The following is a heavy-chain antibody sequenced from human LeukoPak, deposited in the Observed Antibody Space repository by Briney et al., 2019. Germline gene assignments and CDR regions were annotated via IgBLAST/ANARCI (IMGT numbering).Heavy chain of an antibody. Sequence: GRSLRLSCAASGFTFSNYGLHWVRQALGKGLEWVAVIWPDGSNKYYAGSVKGRFTISRDDSKNTLYLQMNSLRAEDSAVYYCARASGSFDYWGQGTLVTVSS. J-gene: IGHJ4*02. V-gene: IGHV3-33*01. CDR1: GFTFSNYG. CDR2: IWPDGSNK. D-gene: IGHD1-26*01. CDR3: ARASGSFDY.